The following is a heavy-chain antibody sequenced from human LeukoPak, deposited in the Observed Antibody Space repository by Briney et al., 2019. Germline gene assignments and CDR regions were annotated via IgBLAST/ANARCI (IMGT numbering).Heavy chain of an antibody. D-gene: IGHD2-2*01. J-gene: IGHJ5*02. V-gene: IGHV3-9*01. Sequence: GGSLRLSCAASGFTFGDYAMHWVRQAPGKGLEWVSGISWNSGSIGYADSVKGRFTISRDNAKNSLYLQMNSLRAEDTALYYCAKDRRQLLFVSGWFDPWGQGTLVTVSS. CDR3: AKDRRQLLFVSGWFDP. CDR1: GFTFGDYA. CDR2: ISWNSGSI.